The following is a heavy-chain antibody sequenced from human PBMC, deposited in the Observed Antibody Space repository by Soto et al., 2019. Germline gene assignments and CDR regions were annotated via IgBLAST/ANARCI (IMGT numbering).Heavy chain of an antibody. Sequence: EVQLAESGGGLAQPGGSPRLSCAASGFTLSGYAMDWVRQAPGKGLEYVSGISSNGVGTYYANSVQGRFTISRDNSKKTVYLQMRSLRPEDMAVYYCARRARPDFYSMDVWGKGNTVTVSS. CDR1: GFTLSGYA. CDR3: ARRARPDFYSMDV. CDR2: ISSNGVGT. J-gene: IGHJ6*03. V-gene: IGHV3-64*01. D-gene: IGHD6-6*01.